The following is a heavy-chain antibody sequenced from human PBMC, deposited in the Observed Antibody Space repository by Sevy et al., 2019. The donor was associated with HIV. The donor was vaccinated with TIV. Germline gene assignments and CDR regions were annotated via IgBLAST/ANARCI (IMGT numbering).Heavy chain of an antibody. D-gene: IGHD3-10*01. CDR1: GYTFTSYG. V-gene: IGHV1-18*01. Sequence: ASVKVSCKASGYTFTSYGLSWVRQAPGQGLEWMGWVSAYNGDTNYAQKFQGRASMTTDTSTSTTYMELRSLRSDDTAVYYCAGDLGAAYGSGSHDALDIWGQGTMVTVSS. CDR2: VSAYNGDT. CDR3: AGDLGAAYGSGSHDALDI. J-gene: IGHJ3*02.